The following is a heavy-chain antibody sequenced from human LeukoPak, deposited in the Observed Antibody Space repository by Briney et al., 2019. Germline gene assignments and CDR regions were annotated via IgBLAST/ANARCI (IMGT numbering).Heavy chain of an antibody. CDR2: ISSSGSTI. J-gene: IGHJ4*02. D-gene: IGHD3-22*01. Sequence: GGSLRLSCAAPGFTFSSYWMSWVRQAPGKGLGWVSYISSSGSTIYYADSVKGRFTISRDNSKNTLYVQMNSLRPDDTAVYYCAKDSSDYYFDYWGQGTLVTVSS. CDR3: AKDSSDYYFDY. CDR1: GFTFSSYW. V-gene: IGHV3-48*01.